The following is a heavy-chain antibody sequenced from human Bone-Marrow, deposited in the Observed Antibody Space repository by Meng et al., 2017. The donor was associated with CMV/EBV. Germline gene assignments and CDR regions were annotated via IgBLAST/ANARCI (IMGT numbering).Heavy chain of an antibody. CDR3: AKKGLRFLEILSVGWFEP. V-gene: IGHV4-34*01. D-gene: IGHD3-3*01. Sequence: SQTLSLTCAVYGGSFSGYFWSWIRQSPGKGLEWIGEINHSGSTNYNPSLKSRLTMSVDASKNQFSLRLSSVTAADTAVYYCAKKGLRFLEILSVGWFEPWGQGTLVTGSS. J-gene: IGHJ5*02. CDR2: INHSGST. CDR1: GGSFSGYF.